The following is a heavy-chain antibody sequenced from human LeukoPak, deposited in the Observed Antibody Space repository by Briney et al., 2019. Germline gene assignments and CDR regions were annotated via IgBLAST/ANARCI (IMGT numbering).Heavy chain of an antibody. D-gene: IGHD3-22*01. V-gene: IGHV1-69*13. J-gene: IGHJ4*02. CDR1: GGTFSRFT. Sequence: SVKVSCKASGGTFSRFTISWVRQAPGQGFEWMGGITPIFGTANFAQKFQGRVSITADESTSTAFMELSSLRSEDTAVYYCAREWGLGSSGYYYAYWGQGTLVTVSS. CDR3: AREWGLGSSGYYYAY. CDR2: ITPIFGTA.